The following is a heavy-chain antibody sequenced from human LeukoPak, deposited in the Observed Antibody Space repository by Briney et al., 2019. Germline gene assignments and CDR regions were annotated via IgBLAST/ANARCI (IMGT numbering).Heavy chain of an antibody. V-gene: IGHV3-74*01. CDR3: AKNVPSGRDY. CDR2: IASDGSST. D-gene: IGHD2-15*01. J-gene: IGHJ4*02. CDR1: GFTFSSYW. Sequence: GGSLRLSCAASGFTFSSYWMNWVRQAPGKGLVWVSRIASDGSSTTYADSVKGRFSISRDNSKNTLYLQMNSLRAEDTAVYYCAKNVPSGRDYWGQGTLVTVSS.